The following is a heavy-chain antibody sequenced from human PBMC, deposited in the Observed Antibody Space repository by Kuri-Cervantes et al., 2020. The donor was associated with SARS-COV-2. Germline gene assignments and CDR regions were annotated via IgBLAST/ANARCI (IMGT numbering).Heavy chain of an antibody. J-gene: IGHJ4*02. CDR2: INHSGST. V-gene: IGHV4-34*01. D-gene: IGHD3-16*01. CDR3: ARHMEDYDYVWGSYRGGYFDY. CDR1: GGSFSGYY. Sequence: SETLSLTCAVYGGSFSGYYWSWIRQPPGKGLEWIGEINHSGSTNYNPSLKSRVTISVDTSKNQFSLKLSSVTAAETAVYYCARHMEDYDYVWGSYRGGYFDYWGQGTLVTVSS.